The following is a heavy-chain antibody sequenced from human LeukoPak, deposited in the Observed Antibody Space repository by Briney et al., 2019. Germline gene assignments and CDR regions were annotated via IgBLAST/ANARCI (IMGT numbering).Heavy chain of an antibody. V-gene: IGHV4-4*07. D-gene: IGHD2-2*01. J-gene: IGHJ5*02. CDR2: IYTSGST. CDR1: GGSISSYY. Sequence: SETLSLTCTVSGGSISSYYWSWIRQPAWKGLEWIGRIYTSGSTNYNPSLKSRVTMSVDTSKNQFSLKLSSVTAAGTAVYYCARERALYCSSTSCHYNWFDPWGQGTLVTVSS. CDR3: ARERALYCSSTSCHYNWFDP.